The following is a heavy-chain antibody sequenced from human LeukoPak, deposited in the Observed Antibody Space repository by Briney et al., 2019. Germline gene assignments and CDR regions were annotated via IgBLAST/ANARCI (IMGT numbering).Heavy chain of an antibody. J-gene: IGHJ4*02. CDR1: GFTFSSYS. D-gene: IGHD2-2*01. CDR3: ARDQLTYCSSTSCYEIPPG. CDR2: ISSSSSTI. Sequence: GGSLRLSCAASGFTFSSYSMNWVRQAPGKGLEWVSYISSSSSTIYYAGSVKGRFTISRDNAKNSLYLQMNSLRAEDTAVYYCARDQLTYCSSTSCYEIPPGWGQGTLVTVSS. V-gene: IGHV3-48*01.